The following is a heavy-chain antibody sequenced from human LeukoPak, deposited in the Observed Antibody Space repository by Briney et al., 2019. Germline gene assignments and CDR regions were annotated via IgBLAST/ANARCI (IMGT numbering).Heavy chain of an antibody. V-gene: IGHV4-4*07. CDR2: IYPSGST. D-gene: IGHD1-26*01. Sequence: SETLSLTCTVSGGSISSFYWSWIRQPAGKGLEWIGRIYPSGSTNYNPSLKSRVTMSLDTSKKQFSLRLNSVTAADTAVYYCAKGVVSPHIYYKGGWGKGTQVTISS. CDR1: GGSISSFY. J-gene: IGHJ4*03. CDR3: AKGVVSPHIYYKGG.